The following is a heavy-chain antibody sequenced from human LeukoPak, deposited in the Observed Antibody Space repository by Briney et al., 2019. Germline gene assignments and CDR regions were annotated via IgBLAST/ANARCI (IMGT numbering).Heavy chain of an antibody. CDR3: ARHQRESWYQLLSRGYMDV. CDR1: GGRFRGYY. J-gene: IGHJ6*03. D-gene: IGHD2-2*01. Sequence: PSEPLSLTCAVYGGRFRGYYWIWIRQPPGQGLEWIGGINQSGSTNYNPSLKSRVTISVDTSKNQFSLKLSSVTAADTAVYYCARHQRESWYQLLSRGYMDVWDKGTTVTVSS. CDR2: INQSGST. V-gene: IGHV4-34*01.